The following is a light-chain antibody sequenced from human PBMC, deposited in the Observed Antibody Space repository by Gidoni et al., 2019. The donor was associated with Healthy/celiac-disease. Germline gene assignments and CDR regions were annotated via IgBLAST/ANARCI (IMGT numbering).Light chain of an antibody. Sequence: EIVLTQSPGTLSLSPGKRATLSCRASQSVSSSYLAWYQQKPGQAPRLLIYGASSRATGIPVRFSGSGSGTDFTLTISRLEPEDFAVYYCQQYGSSTGWTFGQGTKVEIK. CDR2: GAS. V-gene: IGKV3-20*01. CDR1: QSVSSSY. J-gene: IGKJ1*01. CDR3: QQYGSSTGWT.